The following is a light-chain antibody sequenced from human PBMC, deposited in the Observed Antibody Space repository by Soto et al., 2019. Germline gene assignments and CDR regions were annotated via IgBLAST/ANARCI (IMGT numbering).Light chain of an antibody. V-gene: IGKV4-1*01. J-gene: IGKJ1*01. CDR2: WAS. CDR1: QSILSTSTKKNY. Sequence: DIVMTQSLDSLVVSLGERATINCKSSQSILSTSTKKNYLAWFQQKPGQPPKLLISWASTRESGVPDRFSGSGSGTDFSLTISSLQAEDVAVYYCQQYYSSPTFGQGTKVEIK. CDR3: QQYYSSPT.